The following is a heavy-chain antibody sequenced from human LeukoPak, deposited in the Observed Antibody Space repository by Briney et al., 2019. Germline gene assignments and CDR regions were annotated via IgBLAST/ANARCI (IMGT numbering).Heavy chain of an antibody. CDR1: GYNFTSYG. J-gene: IGHJ4*02. CDR3: AREGDYGDANFDY. CDR2: ISAYNGNT. V-gene: IGHV1-18*01. D-gene: IGHD4-17*01. Sequence: ASVKVSCKASGYNFTSYGISWVRQAPGQGLEWMGWISAYNGNTNYAQKFQGRVTITADKSTSTAYMELSSLRSEDTAVYYCAREGDYGDANFDYWGQGTLVTVSS.